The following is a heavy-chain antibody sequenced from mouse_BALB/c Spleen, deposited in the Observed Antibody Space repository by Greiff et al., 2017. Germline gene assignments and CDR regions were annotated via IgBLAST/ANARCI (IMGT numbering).Heavy chain of an antibody. CDR3: ARGDYYGSSLNWYFDV. CDR1: GYTFTSYW. D-gene: IGHD1-1*01. J-gene: IGHJ1*01. CDR2: IDPSDSET. V-gene: IGHV1-69*02. Sequence: QVQLQQPGAELVKPGAPVKLSCKASGYTFTSYWMNWVKQRPGRGLVWIGRIDPSDSETHYNQKFKDKATLTVDKSSSTAYIQLSSLTSEDSAVYYCARGDYYGSSLNWYFDVWGAGTTVTVSS.